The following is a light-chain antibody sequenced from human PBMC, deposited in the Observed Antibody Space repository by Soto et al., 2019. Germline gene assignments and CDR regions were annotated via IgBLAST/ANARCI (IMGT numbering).Light chain of an antibody. CDR1: QSIRSW. J-gene: IGKJ2*01. Sequence: DIQMTQSPSTLSASVGDRVTITCRASQSIRSWLAWYQQKPGKAPKLLIDKASNLESGVPSRFSGSGSGTEFTLTISSLQPDDFATYYCQHYNTYLYTFGQGTKLEIK. CDR2: KAS. V-gene: IGKV1-5*03. CDR3: QHYNTYLYT.